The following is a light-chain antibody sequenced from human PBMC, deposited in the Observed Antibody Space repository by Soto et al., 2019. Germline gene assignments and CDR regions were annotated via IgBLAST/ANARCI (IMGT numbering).Light chain of an antibody. V-gene: IGKV3-15*01. CDR2: RAS. J-gene: IGKJ1*01. CDR3: QQYGSSSWK. CDR1: QSISSN. Sequence: EIVMTQSPATLSVSPEERATLSCRASQSISSNLAWYQQKLGQAPRLLIYRASTRATGIPARFSGSGSGTEFTLTISSLQSEDFAVYYCQQYGSSSWKFGQGTKV.